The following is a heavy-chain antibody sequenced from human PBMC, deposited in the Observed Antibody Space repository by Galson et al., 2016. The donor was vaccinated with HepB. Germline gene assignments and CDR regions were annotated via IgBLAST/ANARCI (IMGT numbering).Heavy chain of an antibody. J-gene: IGHJ6*03. V-gene: IGHV2-5*02. CDR3: AQSRNDGYYYYMDV. Sequence: PALVKPTQTLTLTCTFSGFSLSTSEVGVGWIRQPPGKALEWLALIYWDDDKRYSPSLKSRLTITKDTSKNQVVLTMTNMDPVDTATDYSAQSRNDGYYYYMDVWGDSTTVTVSS. CDR1: GFSLSTSEVG. D-gene: IGHD1-1*01. CDR2: IYWDDDK.